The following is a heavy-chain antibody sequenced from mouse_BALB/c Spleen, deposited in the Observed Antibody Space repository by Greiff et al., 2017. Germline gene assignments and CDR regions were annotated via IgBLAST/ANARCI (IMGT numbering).Heavy chain of an antibody. CDR2: IDPANGNT. V-gene: IGHV14-3*02. D-gene: IGHD1-1*01. CDR1: GFNIKDTY. J-gene: IGHJ2*01. CDR3: ARGRAKGLRFDY. Sequence: EVQLQQSGAELVKPGASVKLSCTASGFNIKDTYMHWVKQRPEQGLEWIGRIDPANGNTKYDPKFQGKATITADTSSNTAYLQLSSLTSEDTAVYYCARGRAKGLRFDYWGQGTTLTVSS.